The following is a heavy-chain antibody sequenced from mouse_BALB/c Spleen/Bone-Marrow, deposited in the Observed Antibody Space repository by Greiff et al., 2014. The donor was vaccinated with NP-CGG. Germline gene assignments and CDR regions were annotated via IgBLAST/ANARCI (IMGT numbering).Heavy chain of an antibody. CDR1: GFTFIDYY. CDR2: IRNKANGYTT. CDR3: ARDENVGIYWYFDV. V-gene: IGHV7-3*02. Sequence: EVQLQQSGGGSVQPGGSLRLSCATSGFTFIDYYMSWVRQPPGKALEWLGFIRNKANGYTTEYSASVKGRFTISRDNSQRILYLQMNTLRAEDSATYYCARDENVGIYWYFDVWGAGTTVIVSS. J-gene: IGHJ1*01.